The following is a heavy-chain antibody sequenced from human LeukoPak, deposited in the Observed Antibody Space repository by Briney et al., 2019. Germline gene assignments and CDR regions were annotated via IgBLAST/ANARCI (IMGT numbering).Heavy chain of an antibody. CDR1: GFIFSTYE. V-gene: IGHV3-48*03. Sequence: PGGSLRLSCAASGFIFSTYEMNWVRQAPGKGLEWVSYISNSDSTVHYADSVKGRFTTSRDNAQNSLYLQMSSLRAEDTAVYYCARVEDDYGDYYYGMDVWGHGTTVTVSS. CDR3: ARVEDDYGDYYYGMDV. D-gene: IGHD4-17*01. J-gene: IGHJ6*02. CDR2: ISNSDSTV.